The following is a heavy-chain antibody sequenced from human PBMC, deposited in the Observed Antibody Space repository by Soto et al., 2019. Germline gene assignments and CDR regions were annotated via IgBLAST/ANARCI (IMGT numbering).Heavy chain of an antibody. CDR1: GFTFSSYW. J-gene: IGHJ4*01. V-gene: IGHV3-7*01. D-gene: IGHD3-9*01. CDR2: IKQDGSEK. CDR3: ARDRGRDTLTGFHTHDDYPYLDY. Sequence: GGSLRLSCAASGFTFSSYWMSWVRQAPGKGLEWVANIKQDGSEKYYVDSVKGRFTISRDNAKNSLYLQMNSLRAEDTAVYYCARDRGRDTLTGFHTHDDYPYLDYWRQGTLVTLSS.